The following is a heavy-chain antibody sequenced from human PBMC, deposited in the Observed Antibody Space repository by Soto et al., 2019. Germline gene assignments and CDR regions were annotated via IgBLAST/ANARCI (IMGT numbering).Heavy chain of an antibody. Sequence: EVQLVESGGGLVQPGGSLRLSCAASGFTFSSYWMHWVRQAPGKGLVWVSRIHSDGSITSYADSVKGRFTISRDNAKHTRYLQMNSLRSEDTAVYYCARRYCSGGSCYEGGGYFDYWGQGTLVTVSS. CDR1: GFTFSSYW. J-gene: IGHJ4*02. CDR2: IHSDGSIT. D-gene: IGHD2-15*01. V-gene: IGHV3-74*01. CDR3: ARRYCSGGSCYEGGGYFDY.